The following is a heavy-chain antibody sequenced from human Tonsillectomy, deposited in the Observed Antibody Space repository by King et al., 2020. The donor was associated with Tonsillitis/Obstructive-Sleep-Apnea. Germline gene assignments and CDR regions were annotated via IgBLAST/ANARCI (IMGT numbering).Heavy chain of an antibody. Sequence: QLQESGPGLVKPSQTLSLTCTVSGGSISSGGYYWSWIRQHPGKGLEWIGCIYYSGNTYYNPSLKSRLTISVETSKNQFSLKLSSVTPADTAVYYCARGTTVTSFDYWGQGTLVTVSS. CDR2: IYYSGNT. D-gene: IGHD4-17*01. CDR3: ARGTTVTSFDY. J-gene: IGHJ4*02. V-gene: IGHV4-31*03. CDR1: GGSISSGGYY.